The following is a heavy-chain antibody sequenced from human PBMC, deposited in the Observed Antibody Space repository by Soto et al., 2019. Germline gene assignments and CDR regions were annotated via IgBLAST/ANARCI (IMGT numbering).Heavy chain of an antibody. CDR3: ARDLGDIEAADVFDY. D-gene: IGHD6-13*01. Sequence: EVQLVESGGGLVQPGGSLRLSCAASGFTFSSYWMHWVRQAPGKGLVWVSRINSDGSSTSYADSVKGRFTISRDNAKNTLYLQMNSLRAEDTAVYYCARDLGDIEAADVFDYWGQGTLVTVSS. CDR2: INSDGSST. J-gene: IGHJ4*02. V-gene: IGHV3-74*01. CDR1: GFTFSSYW.